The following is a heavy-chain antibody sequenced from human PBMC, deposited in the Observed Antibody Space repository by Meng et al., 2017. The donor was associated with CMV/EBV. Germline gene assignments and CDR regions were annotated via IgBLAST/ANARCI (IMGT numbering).Heavy chain of an antibody. CDR2: IYYSGST. J-gene: IGHJ4*02. Sequence: YYGSWIRQPPGKGMEWIGYIYYSGSTNYNPSLKSRVTISVDTSKNQFSLKLSSVTAADTAVYYCARTPERYTDYYGSGTDTPYYFDYWGQGTLVTVSS. CDR1: YY. CDR3: ARTPERYTDYYGSGTDTPYYFDY. V-gene: IGHV4-59*01. D-gene: IGHD3-10*01.